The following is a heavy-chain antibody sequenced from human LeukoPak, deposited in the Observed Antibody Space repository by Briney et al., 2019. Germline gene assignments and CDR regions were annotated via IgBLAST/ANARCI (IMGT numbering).Heavy chain of an antibody. CDR3: TRVGSTVAAGTPDY. CDR1: GFTFSDYY. J-gene: IGHJ4*02. D-gene: IGHD6-13*01. Sequence: GGSLRLSCAASGFTFSDYYMSWIRQAPGKGLEWLSYISGTGSHTTYADSVRGRFTISRDNAENSLSLQLNSLRADDTAVYYCTRVGSTVAAGTPDYWGQGTLVTVSS. V-gene: IGHV3-11*06. CDR2: ISGTGSHT.